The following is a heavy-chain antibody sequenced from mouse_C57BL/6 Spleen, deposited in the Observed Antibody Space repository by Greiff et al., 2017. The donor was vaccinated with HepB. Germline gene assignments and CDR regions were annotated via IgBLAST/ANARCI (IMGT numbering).Heavy chain of an antibody. D-gene: IGHD6-2*01. J-gene: IGHJ4*01. CDR3: TREGSLYAMDY. Sequence: EVQGVESGEGLVKPGGSLKLSCAASGFTFRSYAMSWVRQTPEKRLEWVAYISSGGDYIYYADTVKGRFTISRKNARNTLYLQRSSMKSEDAAMYYGTREGSLYAMDYWGQGTSVTVSS. CDR1: GFTFRSYA. CDR2: ISSGGDYI. V-gene: IGHV5-9-1*02.